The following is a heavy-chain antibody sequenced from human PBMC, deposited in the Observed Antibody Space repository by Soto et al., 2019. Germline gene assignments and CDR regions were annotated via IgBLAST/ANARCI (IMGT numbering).Heavy chain of an antibody. J-gene: IGHJ4*02. Sequence: EVQLLESGGGLVQPGGSLRLSCAASGFTFSSYAMNWVRQAPGKGLEWVSVISGSDGSTYYGDSVKGRFTISRDNSKNTLNLQMSSLRAENTAVYYCARRSRSWHFDYWGQGPVVTVSS. CDR2: ISGSDGST. V-gene: IGHV3-23*01. D-gene: IGHD6-13*01. CDR1: GFTFSSYA. CDR3: ARRSRSWHFDY.